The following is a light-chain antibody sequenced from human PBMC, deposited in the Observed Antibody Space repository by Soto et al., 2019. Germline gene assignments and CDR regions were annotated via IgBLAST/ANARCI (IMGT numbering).Light chain of an antibody. Sequence: DVQMTQSPSTLSASVGDRVTITCRASQTISNWLAWYQQRPGKAPQLLISDASRLESGGPSRFSGSGSGTEFTLTIRSLQPDDSATYYCQQYKSYSPSTFRQAPKVDIK. CDR2: DAS. CDR3: QQYKSYSPST. V-gene: IGKV1-5*01. J-gene: IGKJ1*01. CDR1: QTISNW.